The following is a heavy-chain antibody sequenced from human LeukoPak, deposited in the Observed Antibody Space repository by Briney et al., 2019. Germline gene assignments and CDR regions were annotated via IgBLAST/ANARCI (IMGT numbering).Heavy chain of an antibody. V-gene: IGHV3-13*04. CDR1: GFTFSTYD. D-gene: IGHD5-12*01. CDR2: IGKAGDT. Sequence: PGGSLRLSCAASGFTFSTYDMHWLRQATGKGLEWVSGIGKAGDTYYAGSVKGRFTISRENAKNSLYLQMNSLRAGDTAVYYCVRDPSGHGLDVWGQGTTVTVSS. CDR3: VRDPSGHGLDV. J-gene: IGHJ6*02.